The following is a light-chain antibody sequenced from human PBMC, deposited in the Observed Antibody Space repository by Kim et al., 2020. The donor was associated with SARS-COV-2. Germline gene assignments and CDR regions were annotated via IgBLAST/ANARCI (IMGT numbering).Light chain of an antibody. Sequence: PGVTVTVTCAVNTGAVTSGFYPNWVQQKAGQAPRALIYSTTNRHAWTPDRFSGSIRGGKATLTLSDVEPGDEAVYYCLLYHATTFIFGGGTQLTVL. V-gene: IGLV7-43*01. CDR3: LLYHATTFI. CDR2: STT. J-gene: IGLJ2*01. CDR1: TGAVTSGFY.